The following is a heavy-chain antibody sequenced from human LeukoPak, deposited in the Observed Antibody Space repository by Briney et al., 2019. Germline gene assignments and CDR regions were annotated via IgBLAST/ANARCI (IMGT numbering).Heavy chain of an antibody. D-gene: IGHD4-17*01. V-gene: IGHV3-23*01. Sequence: GGSLRLSCAASGFTFSNHAMSWVCQAPGRGLEWVSAISGGSGLTYYADSVKGRFTISRDNSKNTLFLQMNSLRAEDTAVYYCARRGESTTYGDYRFDYWGQGTLVTVSS. CDR1: GFTFSNHA. J-gene: IGHJ4*02. CDR3: ARRGESTTYGDYRFDY. CDR2: ISGGSGLT.